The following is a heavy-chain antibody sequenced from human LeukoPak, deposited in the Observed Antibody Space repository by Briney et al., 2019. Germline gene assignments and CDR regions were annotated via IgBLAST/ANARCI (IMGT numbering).Heavy chain of an antibody. CDR3: ARGLGDYWGGGGYFDY. J-gene: IGHJ4*02. CDR1: GGSISSSNW. CDR2: IYHSGST. D-gene: IGHD7-27*01. V-gene: IGHV4-4*02. Sequence: SETLSLTCAVSGGSISSSNWWSWVRQPPGKGLEWIGEIYHSGSTNYNPPLKSRVTISVDKSKNQFSLKLSSVTAADTAGYYCARGLGDYWGGGGYFDYWGQGTLVTVSS.